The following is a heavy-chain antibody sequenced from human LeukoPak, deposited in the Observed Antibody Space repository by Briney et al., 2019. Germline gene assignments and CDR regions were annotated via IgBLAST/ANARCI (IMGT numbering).Heavy chain of an antibody. D-gene: IGHD5-12*01. Sequence: QTLSLTCAISGDSVSSNSAAWNWIRQSPSRGLEWLGRAYYRSKWYNDYAVSVKSRITINPDTSKNQFSLQLNSVTPEDTAVYYCARESDIVATLDYYYGMDVWGQGTTVTVSS. CDR1: GDSVSSNSAA. V-gene: IGHV6-1*01. J-gene: IGHJ6*02. CDR3: ARESDIVATLDYYYGMDV. CDR2: AYYRSKWYN.